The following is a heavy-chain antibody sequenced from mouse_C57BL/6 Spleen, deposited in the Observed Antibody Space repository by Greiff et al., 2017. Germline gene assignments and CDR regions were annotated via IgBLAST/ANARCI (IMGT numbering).Heavy chain of an antibody. Sequence: QLVESEGGLVQPGSSMKLSCTASGFTFSDSYMAWVRQVPEKGLEWVANLNYYGSSTYYLDSLKSRFIISRDNAKNILYLQMSSLKSEDTATYYCARDDAWFAYWGQGTLVTVSA. J-gene: IGHJ3*01. CDR1: GFTFSDSY. CDR2: LNYYGSST. CDR3: ARDDAWFAY. V-gene: IGHV5-16*01.